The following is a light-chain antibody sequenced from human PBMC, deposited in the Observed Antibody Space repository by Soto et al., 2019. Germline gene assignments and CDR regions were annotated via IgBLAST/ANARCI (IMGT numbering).Light chain of an antibody. Sequence: QSVLTQPPSASGSPGRPVTISCTGTSSDVGGYNYVSWYQQYPGRAPKLMIYEVTKRPSGVPVRFSGSKSGNTASLTVSGLQAEDEADYYCSSYAASNNFYFVFGGGTKVTVL. CDR3: SSYAASNNFYFV. CDR1: SSDVGGYNY. V-gene: IGLV2-8*01. J-gene: IGLJ3*02. CDR2: EVT.